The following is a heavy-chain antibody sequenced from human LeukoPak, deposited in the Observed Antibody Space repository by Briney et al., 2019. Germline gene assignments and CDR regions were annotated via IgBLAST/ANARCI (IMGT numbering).Heavy chain of an antibody. CDR1: GASFSGYY. D-gene: IGHD2-2*01. Sequence: PSETLSLTCAVYGASFSGYYWSWIRQPPGKGLEWIGEINHSGSTNYNPSLKSRVTISVDTSKNQFSLKLSSVTAADTAVYYCARAECSSNSCYAWRDAFHIWGQGTTVTVFS. V-gene: IGHV4-34*01. CDR2: INHSGST. CDR3: ARAECSSNSCYAWRDAFHI. J-gene: IGHJ3*02.